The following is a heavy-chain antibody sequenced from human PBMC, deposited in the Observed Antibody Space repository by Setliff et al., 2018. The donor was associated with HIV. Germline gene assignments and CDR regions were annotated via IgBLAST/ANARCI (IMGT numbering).Heavy chain of an antibody. CDR2: ITESGGT. CDR3: TRGHSGSYFEYYYYYHGMDV. D-gene: IGHD1-26*01. V-gene: IGHV3-23*01. CDR1: GFTFTTDA. J-gene: IGHJ6*02. Sequence: SLRLSCAASGFTFTTDAMNWVRQAPGKGLEWVSSITESGGTYYADSVKGRFTISRDNSKNTLYLQMNSPKTEDTAVYYCTRGHSGSYFEYYYYYHGMDVWGQGTTVTVSS.